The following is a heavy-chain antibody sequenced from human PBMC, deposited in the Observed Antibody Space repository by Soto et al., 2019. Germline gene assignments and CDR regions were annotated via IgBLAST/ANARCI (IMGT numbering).Heavy chain of an antibody. CDR3: ASVELAVTTYYFDY. V-gene: IGHV4-31*03. J-gene: IGHJ4*02. CDR1: GGSISSGGYY. Sequence: QVQLQESGPGLVKPSQTLSLTCTVSGGSISSGGYYWSWIRQHPGKGLEWIGYIYYSGSTYYNPSIDSRVTKPVDTSKNPFSLKRSSVTAADTAVYSWASVELAVTTYYFDYWGQGTLVTVSS. CDR2: IYYSGST. D-gene: IGHD4-17*01.